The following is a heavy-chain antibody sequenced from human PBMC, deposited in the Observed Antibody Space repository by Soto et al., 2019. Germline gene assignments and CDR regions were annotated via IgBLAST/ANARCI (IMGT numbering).Heavy chain of an antibody. V-gene: IGHV4-31*03. CDR3: ARVFGFGGMDV. Sequence: TLSLPCTVSGGTIRSGGYYWSWIRQHPGKGLEWIGYIYYSGSTYYNPSLKSRVTISVDTSKNQFSLKLSSVTAADTAVYYCARVFGFGGMDVWGQGTTVT. J-gene: IGHJ6*02. D-gene: IGHD3-10*01. CDR1: GGTIRSGGYY. CDR2: IYYSGST.